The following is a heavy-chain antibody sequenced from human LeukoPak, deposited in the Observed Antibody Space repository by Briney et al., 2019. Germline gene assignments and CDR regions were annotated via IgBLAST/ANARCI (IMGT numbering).Heavy chain of an antibody. D-gene: IGHD4-11*01. CDR1: GFTFSSYW. CDR2: IKQDGSEK. J-gene: IGHJ4*02. Sequence: GGSPRLSCAASGFTFSSYWMSWVRQAPGKGLEWVANIKQDGSEKYYVDSVKGRFTISRDNAKNSLYLQMNSLRAEDTAVYYCAKEHDYSNFGYYFDYWGQGTLVTVSS. V-gene: IGHV3-7*01. CDR3: AKEHDYSNFGYYFDY.